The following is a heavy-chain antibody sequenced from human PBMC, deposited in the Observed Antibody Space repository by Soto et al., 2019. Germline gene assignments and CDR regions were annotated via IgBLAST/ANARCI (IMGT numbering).Heavy chain of an antibody. CDR1: GFTFSSYG. CDR2: ISYDGSNK. CDR3: AKETMVRGVIQYFDY. V-gene: IGHV3-30*18. D-gene: IGHD3-10*01. J-gene: IGHJ4*02. Sequence: TGGSLRLSCAASGFTFSSYGMHWVRQAPGKGLEWVAVISYDGSNKYYADSVKGRFTISRDNSKNTLYLQMNSLRAEDTAVYYCAKETMVRGVIQYFDYWGQGTLVTVLL.